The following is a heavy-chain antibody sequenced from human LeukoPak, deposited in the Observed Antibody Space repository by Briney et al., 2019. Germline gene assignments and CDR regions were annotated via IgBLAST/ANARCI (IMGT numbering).Heavy chain of an antibody. CDR1: GYTFTSYG. Sequence: ASVRVSCKTSGYTFTSYGISWVREAPGQELEWMGWISVYNVNTNYAQKLQGRVTMTTDASTSTVYMELRSLRSDDTAVYYCARDYSGYDGFDYWGQGTLVTVSS. CDR2: ISVYNVNT. J-gene: IGHJ4*02. CDR3: ARDYSGYDGFDY. V-gene: IGHV1-18*01. D-gene: IGHD5-12*01.